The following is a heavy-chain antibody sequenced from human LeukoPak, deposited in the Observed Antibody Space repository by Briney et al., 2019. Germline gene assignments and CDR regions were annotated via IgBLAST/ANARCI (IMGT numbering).Heavy chain of an antibody. Sequence: GGSLRLSCAASGFTLSSYNMNWVRQAPGKGLECVSYISSSSLSIYNADSVQGRFTISRDNAKNSLFLQMHSLRDEDTAVYYCARGRIAVAGTFDYWGQGTLVTVSS. CDR2: ISSSSLSI. D-gene: IGHD6-19*01. CDR1: GFTLSSYN. CDR3: ARGRIAVAGTFDY. V-gene: IGHV3-48*02. J-gene: IGHJ4*02.